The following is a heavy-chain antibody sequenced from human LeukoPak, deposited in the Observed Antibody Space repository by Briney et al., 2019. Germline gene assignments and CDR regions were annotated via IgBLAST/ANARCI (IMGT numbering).Heavy chain of an antibody. J-gene: IGHJ4*02. Sequence: GSSVKVSCTASGGTFSSYAISWVRQAPGQGLEWMGRIIPILGIANYAQKFQGRVTITADKSTSTAYMELSSLRSEDTAVYYCAREAWIQLYYYFDYWGQGTLVTVSS. CDR3: AREAWIQLYYYFDY. D-gene: IGHD5-18*01. CDR1: GGTFSSYA. CDR2: IIPILGIA. V-gene: IGHV1-69*04.